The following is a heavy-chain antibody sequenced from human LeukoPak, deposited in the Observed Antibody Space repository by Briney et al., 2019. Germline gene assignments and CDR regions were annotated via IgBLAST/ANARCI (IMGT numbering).Heavy chain of an antibody. CDR2: TRNKAHSYTT. CDR3: ARTGCSGGSCFLDY. CDR1: GFTFSDHY. D-gene: IGHD2-15*01. V-gene: IGHV3-72*01. Sequence: PGGSLRLSCEASGFTFSDHYMDWVRQAPGKGLEWVGRTRNKAHSYTTEYAASVKGRFTISRDDSKNSLYLQMNSLKTEDTAVYYCARTGCSGGSCFLDYWGQGTRVTISS. J-gene: IGHJ4*02.